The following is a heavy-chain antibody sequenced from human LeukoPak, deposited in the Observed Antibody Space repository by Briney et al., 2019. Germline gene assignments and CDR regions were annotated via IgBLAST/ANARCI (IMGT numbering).Heavy chain of an antibody. V-gene: IGHV4-39*07. D-gene: IGHD3-10*01. J-gene: IGHJ1*01. CDR3: ARSDYYPSAEYFQH. CDR2: IYYSGST. CDR1: GGSISSSSYY. Sequence: PSETLSLTCTVSGGSISSSSYYWGWIRQPPGKGLEWIGSIYYSGSTYYNPSLKSRVTISLDRPKNQFSLKLSSVTAADTAVYYCARSDYYPSAEYFQHWGQGTLVTVSS.